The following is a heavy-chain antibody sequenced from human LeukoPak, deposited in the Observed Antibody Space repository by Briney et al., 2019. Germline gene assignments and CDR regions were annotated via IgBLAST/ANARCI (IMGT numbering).Heavy chain of an antibody. D-gene: IGHD4-17*01. CDR2: IKSKRDGGTI. Sequence: NPGGSLRLSCAASGFTFSNAWMTWVRQAPGKGLEWVGRIKSKRDGGTIDYAAPVKGRVTISRDDSKDTLYLQMNSLRAEDTAVYYCAKDRYGDYLFDYWGQGTLVAVSS. CDR1: GFTFSNAW. CDR3: AKDRYGDYLFDY. J-gene: IGHJ4*02. V-gene: IGHV3-15*05.